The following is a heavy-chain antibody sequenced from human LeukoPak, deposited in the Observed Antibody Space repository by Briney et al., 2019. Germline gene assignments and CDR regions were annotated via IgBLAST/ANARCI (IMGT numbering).Heavy chain of an antibody. V-gene: IGHV4-39*02. Sequence: SETLSLTCTVSNVSITSSAYYWAWIRQSPGKGLEWIGNIYYTGNTYYNPSLKSRVTISVDTSKEQFSLKLRSVTAADTAVYYCARDRYDSSGYYYDGAVWFDPWGQGTLVTVSS. CDR1: NVSITSSAYY. CDR3: ARDRYDSSGYYYDGAVWFDP. D-gene: IGHD3-22*01. CDR2: IYYTGNT. J-gene: IGHJ5*02.